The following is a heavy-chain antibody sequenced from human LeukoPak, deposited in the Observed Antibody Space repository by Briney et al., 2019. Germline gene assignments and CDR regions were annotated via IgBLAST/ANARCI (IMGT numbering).Heavy chain of an antibody. CDR1: GGTFSSYA. CDR3: ARDPLYKLWFGELVSYGMDV. V-gene: IGHV1-69*04. CDR2: IIPILGIA. J-gene: IGHJ6*02. D-gene: IGHD3-10*01. Sequence: ASVKVSCKASGGTFSSYAISWVRQAPGQGLEWMGRIIPILGIANYAQKFQGRVTITADKSTSTAYMELSSLRSEDTAVYYCARDPLYKLWFGELVSYGMDVWGQGTTVTVSS.